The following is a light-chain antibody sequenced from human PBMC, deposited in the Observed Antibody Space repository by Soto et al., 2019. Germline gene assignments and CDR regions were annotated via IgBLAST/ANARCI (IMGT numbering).Light chain of an antibody. V-gene: IGKV3-15*01. CDR3: HQYNNWPSWT. CDR2: GAS. CDR1: QSVSID. Sequence: EIVMTQSPATVPVSPGERVTLSCRASQSVSIDLAWYQQKPGQAPRLLIYGASTRATDIPATFTGSGSGTEFTLTISSLQSEDIAVYYCHQYNNWPSWTFGQGTKVEIK. J-gene: IGKJ1*01.